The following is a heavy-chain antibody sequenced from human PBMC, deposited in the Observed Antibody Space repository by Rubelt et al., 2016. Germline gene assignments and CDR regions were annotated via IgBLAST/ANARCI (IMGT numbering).Heavy chain of an antibody. CDR2: ISWNSGSI. V-gene: IGHV3-9*01. Sequence: EVQLVESGGVVVQPGGSLRLSCAASGFTFDDYAMHWVRQAPGKGLEWVSGISWNSGSIGYVDSVKGRFTISRDNAKNTLYLQMNSLRAEDTAVYYCAGEGYSSSFAVDIWGQGTMVTVSS. CDR1: GFTFDDYA. D-gene: IGHD6-6*01. CDR3: AGEGYSSSFAVDI. J-gene: IGHJ3*02.